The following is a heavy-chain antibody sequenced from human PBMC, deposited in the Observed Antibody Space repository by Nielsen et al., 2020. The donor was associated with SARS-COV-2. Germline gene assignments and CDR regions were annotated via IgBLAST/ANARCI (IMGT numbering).Heavy chain of an antibody. V-gene: IGHV3-74*01. D-gene: IGHD5-18*01. Sequence: VRQMPGKGLVWVSRINSDGSSTSYADSVKGRFTISRDNAKNTLYLQMNSLRAEDTAVYYCARERGGEGGQLWFPTLYYYYYYGMDVWGQGTTVTVSS. CDR2: INSDGSST. CDR3: ARERGGEGGQLWFPTLYYYYYYGMDV. J-gene: IGHJ6*02.